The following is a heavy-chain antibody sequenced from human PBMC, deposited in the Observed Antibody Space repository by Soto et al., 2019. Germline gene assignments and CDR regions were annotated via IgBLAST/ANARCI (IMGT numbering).Heavy chain of an antibody. Sequence: ASVKVSCKASGYTFTSYAMHWVRQAPGQRLEWMGWINAVNGNTKYSQKFQGRVNITRDTSASKAYMELSSLRSEDTAVYYCARSRLTRQLVDXWGQGTLVTVSX. V-gene: IGHV1-3*01. J-gene: IGHJ4*02. CDR3: ARSRLTRQLVDX. CDR2: INAVNGNT. D-gene: IGHD6-6*01. CDR1: GYTFTSYA.